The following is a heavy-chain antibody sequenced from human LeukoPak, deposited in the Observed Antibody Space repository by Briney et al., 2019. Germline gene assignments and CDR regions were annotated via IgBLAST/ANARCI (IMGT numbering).Heavy chain of an antibody. J-gene: IGHJ4*02. D-gene: IGHD5-24*01. V-gene: IGHV1-69*05. Sequence: ASVKVSCKASGGTFSSYAISWVRQAPGQGLEWMGGIIPIFGTANYAQKFQGRVTITTDESTSTAYMELSSLRSEDTAVYYCARDQAGGYNSSPHVDWGQGTLVTVSS. CDR2: IIPIFGTA. CDR1: GGTFSSYA. CDR3: ARDQAGGYNSSPHVD.